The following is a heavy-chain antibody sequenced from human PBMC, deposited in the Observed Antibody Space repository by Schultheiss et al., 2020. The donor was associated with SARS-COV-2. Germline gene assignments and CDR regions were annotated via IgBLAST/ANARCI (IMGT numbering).Heavy chain of an antibody. CDR2: IYTSGST. D-gene: IGHD1-26*01. V-gene: IGHV4-61*05. Sequence: SETLSLTCTVSGGSISSSSYYWGWIRQPPGKGLEWIGRIYTSGSTNYNPSLKSRVTISVDTSKNQFSLKLSSVTAADTAVYYCARVPSGSYPRDAFDIWGQGTMVTVSS. CDR3: ARVPSGSYPRDAFDI. CDR1: GGSISSSSYY. J-gene: IGHJ3*02.